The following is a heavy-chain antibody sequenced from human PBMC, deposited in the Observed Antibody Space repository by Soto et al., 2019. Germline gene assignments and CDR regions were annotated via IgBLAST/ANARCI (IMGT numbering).Heavy chain of an antibody. J-gene: IGHJ4*02. CDR2: ISWNSGSI. Sequence: GGSLRLSCAASGFTFDDYAMHWVRQAPGKGLEWVSGISWNSGSIGYADSVKGRFTISRDNAKNSLYLQMNSLRAEDTALYYCAKGRPVPAATLLDYWGQGTLVTVSS. D-gene: IGHD2-2*01. CDR1: GFTFDDYA. CDR3: AKGRPVPAATLLDY. V-gene: IGHV3-9*01.